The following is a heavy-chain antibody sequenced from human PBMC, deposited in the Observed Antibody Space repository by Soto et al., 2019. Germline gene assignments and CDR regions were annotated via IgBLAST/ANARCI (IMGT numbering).Heavy chain of an antibody. V-gene: IGHV3-30*18. J-gene: IGHJ6*02. CDR1: GFTFNSYG. CDR2: ISYDGTNK. D-gene: IGHD3-10*01. CDR3: VKENWELKWFGESPPTGRYGLDV. Sequence: QMLLVESGGGVVQPGRSLRLSCAASGFTFNSYGIHWVRQAPGKGLQWVALISYDGTNKFYLDSVKGRFTISRDNSKNILYLQMNSLRAEDTAVYYCVKENWELKWFGESPPTGRYGLDVWGQGTTVTVSS.